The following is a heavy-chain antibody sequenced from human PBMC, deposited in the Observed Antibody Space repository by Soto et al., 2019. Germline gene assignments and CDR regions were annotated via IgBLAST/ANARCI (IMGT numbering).Heavy chain of an antibody. J-gene: IGHJ6*02. CDR3: AGGSFCGMDV. Sequence: QLQLQESGPGLVKPSETLSLTCTVSGGSISSSSYYWGWIRQPPGKALAWIGRSDYSGSTYYNPSLKSRATISVDTSKKQCSPTLSTVTAGDTAAYYCAGGSFCGMDVWGQGTTVTVSS. CDR1: GGSISSSSYY. CDR2: SDYSGST. V-gene: IGHV4-39*01. D-gene: IGHD6-13*01.